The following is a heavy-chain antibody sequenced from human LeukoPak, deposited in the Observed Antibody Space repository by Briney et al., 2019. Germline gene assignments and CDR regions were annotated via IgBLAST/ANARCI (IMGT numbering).Heavy chain of an antibody. CDR1: GGSISSYY. J-gene: IGHJ4*02. Sequence: PSETLSLTCTVSGGSISSYYWSWIRQPPGKGLEWIGYIYYSGSTNYNPPLKSRVTMSVDTSRNQFSLKLSSVTAADTAVYYCARGYNYGLRAFDYWGQGTLVTVSS. D-gene: IGHD5-18*01. CDR3: ARGYNYGLRAFDY. CDR2: IYYSGST. V-gene: IGHV4-59*01.